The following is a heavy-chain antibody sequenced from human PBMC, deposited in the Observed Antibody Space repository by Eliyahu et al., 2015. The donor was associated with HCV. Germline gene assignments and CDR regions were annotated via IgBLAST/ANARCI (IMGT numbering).Heavy chain of an antibody. J-gene: IGHJ3*02. Sequence: SGFTFSSYWMHWVRQAPGKGLVWVXRINSDGSSTSYADSVKGRFTISRDNAKNTLYLQMNSLRAEDTAVYYCARVVGATMTGAFDIWGQGTMVTVSS. CDR2: INSDGSST. D-gene: IGHD1-26*01. CDR1: GFTFSSYW. CDR3: ARVVGATMTGAFDI. V-gene: IGHV3-74*01.